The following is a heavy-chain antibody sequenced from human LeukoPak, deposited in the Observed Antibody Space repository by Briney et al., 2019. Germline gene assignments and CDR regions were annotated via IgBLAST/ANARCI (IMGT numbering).Heavy chain of an antibody. J-gene: IGHJ4*02. Sequence: ASVKVSCKASGYTFTSYAMNWVRQAPGQGLEWMGWINTNTGNPTYAQGFTGRFVFSLDTSVSTAYLQISSLKAEDTAVYYCARGRPAEFRFPRSSWSALPDYGGRGPLVPVPS. CDR3: ARGRPAEFRFPRSSWSALPDY. CDR2: INTNTGNP. D-gene: IGHD6-13*01. V-gene: IGHV7-4-1*02. CDR1: GYTFTSYA.